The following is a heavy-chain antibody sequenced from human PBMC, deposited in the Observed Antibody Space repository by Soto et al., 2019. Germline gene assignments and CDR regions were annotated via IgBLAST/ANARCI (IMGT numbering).Heavy chain of an antibody. D-gene: IGHD6-13*01. CDR1: GFTFSSYA. V-gene: IGHV3-23*01. J-gene: IGHJ6*02. Sequence: GGSLRLSCAASGFTFSSYAMSWVRQAPGKGLEWVSAISGSGGSTYYADSVKGRFTISRGNSKNTLYLQMNSLRAEDTAVYYCAKAMRYSSSWFNYYYYGMDVWGPGTTVTFSS. CDR3: AKAMRYSSSWFNYYYYGMDV. CDR2: ISGSGGST.